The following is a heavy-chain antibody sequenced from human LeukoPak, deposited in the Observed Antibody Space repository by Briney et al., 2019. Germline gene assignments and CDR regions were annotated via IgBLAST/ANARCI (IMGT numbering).Heavy chain of an antibody. D-gene: IGHD2-2*02. V-gene: IGHV3-30*02. Sequence: PGGSLRLSCVSSGFTFSRYGIHWVRQAPGKGLEWVSFIQTDGSSQYYSDAVKGRFTISRDNSKNTVYLQMNSLSTEDTAVYYCAIELSRLAIHAFDLWGQGTMVTVSS. CDR2: IQTDGSSQ. J-gene: IGHJ3*01. CDR3: AIELSRLAIHAFDL. CDR1: GFTFSRYG.